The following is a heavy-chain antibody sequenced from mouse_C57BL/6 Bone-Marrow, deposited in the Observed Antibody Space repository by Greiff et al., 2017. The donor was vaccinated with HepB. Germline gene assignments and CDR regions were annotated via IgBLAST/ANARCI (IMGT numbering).Heavy chain of an antibody. CDR3: VRESLWGFAY. V-gene: IGHV10-1*01. Sequence: EVQVVESGGGLVQPKGSLKLSCAASGFSFNTYAMNWVRQAPGKGLEWVARIRSKSNNYATYYADSVKDRFTISRDDSESMLYLQMNNLKTEDTAMYYCVRESLWGFAYWGQGTLVTVSA. D-gene: IGHD6-1*01. CDR1: GFSFNTYA. J-gene: IGHJ3*01. CDR2: IRSKSNNYAT.